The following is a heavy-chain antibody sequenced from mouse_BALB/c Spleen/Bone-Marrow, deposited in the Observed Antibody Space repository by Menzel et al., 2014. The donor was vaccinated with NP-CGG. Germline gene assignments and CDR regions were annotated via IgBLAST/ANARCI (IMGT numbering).Heavy chain of an antibody. V-gene: IGHV1S135*01. CDR2: IDPYNGDT. J-gene: IGHJ1*03. Sequence: VQLQQSGPELVKPGASVKVSCKASGYSFTDYNMYCVKQSHGKSLEWIGYIDPYNGDTTYSQKFKGKATLTVDKSSSTAFIHLNSLTSEDSAVYYCTRYYRYDYWYFDVWGTGTTVTVSS. CDR3: TRYYRYDYWYFDV. CDR1: GYSFTDYN. D-gene: IGHD2-14*01.